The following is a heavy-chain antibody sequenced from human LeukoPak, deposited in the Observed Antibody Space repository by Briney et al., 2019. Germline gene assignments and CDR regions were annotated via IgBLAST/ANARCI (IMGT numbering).Heavy chain of an antibody. CDR2: IYYSEST. D-gene: IGHD2-2*01. CDR1: GGSISSSSYY. V-gene: IGHV4-39*01. J-gene: IGHJ4*02. CDR3: ARRKVDGYYFDY. Sequence: PETLSLTCIVSGGSISSSSYYWGWIRQPPGKGLEWIGCIYYSESTYYNPSLKSGITISVNTSKNQFSLKLSSVTAADTDVYYCARRKVDGYYFDYWGQGTLVTVSS.